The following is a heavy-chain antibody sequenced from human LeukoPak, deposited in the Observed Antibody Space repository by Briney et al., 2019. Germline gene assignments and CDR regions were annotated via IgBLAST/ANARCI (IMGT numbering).Heavy chain of an antibody. J-gene: IGHJ4*02. CDR2: INPNSGDT. Sequence: ASMKVSCKASVYTFTDYYMHWVRQSPRQGLEWMVWINPNSGDTTYAAKFQGRVTMTRDTSISTAYMELSRLSSDETVVYYCARGRCSAVRCYLVDYWGQGRLVTV. D-gene: IGHD2-15*01. CDR1: VYTFTDYY. CDR3: ARGRCSAVRCYLVDY. V-gene: IGHV1-2*02.